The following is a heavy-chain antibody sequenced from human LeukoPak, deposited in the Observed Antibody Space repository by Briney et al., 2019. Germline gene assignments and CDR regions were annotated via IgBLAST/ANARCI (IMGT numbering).Heavy chain of an antibody. CDR2: INHSGST. V-gene: IGHV4-34*01. J-gene: IGHJ4*02. CDR1: GGSFSGYY. Sequence: SETLSLTCAVYGGSFSGYYWSWIRQPPGKGLEWTGEINHSGSTNYNPSLKSRVTISVDTSKNQFSLKLSSVTAADTAVYYCARAPEPPRLVQAKTRFDYWGQGTLVTVSS. CDR3: ARAPEPPRLVQAKTRFDY. D-gene: IGHD6-19*01.